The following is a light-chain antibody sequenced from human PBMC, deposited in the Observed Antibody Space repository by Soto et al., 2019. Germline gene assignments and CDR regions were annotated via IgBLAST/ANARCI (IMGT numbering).Light chain of an antibody. CDR1: SSDVGGYNY. Sequence: QSVLTQPASVSGSPGQSIAISCTGTSSDVGGYNYVSWYQQHPGKAPKLLIYEVSNRPSGVSDRFSGSKSGNTAPLTISGLQAEDEADYYCSSYTSTDTYVSGTGTKVTVL. CDR3: SSYTSTDTYV. J-gene: IGLJ1*01. CDR2: EVS. V-gene: IGLV2-14*01.